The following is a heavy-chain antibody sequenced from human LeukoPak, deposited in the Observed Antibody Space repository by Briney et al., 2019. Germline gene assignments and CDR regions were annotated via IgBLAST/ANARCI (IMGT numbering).Heavy chain of an antibody. CDR1: GGSFSGYY. V-gene: IGHV4-34*01. Sequence: SETLSLTCAVYGGSFSGYYWSWIRQPPGKGVEGMGEINHSGSTNYKPSLTSRVTISVDTSKTQFSLKLSSVTAADTAVYYCASRQNCSSTSCYALNWFDLWGQGTLVTVSS. CDR3: ASRQNCSSTSCYALNWFDL. J-gene: IGHJ5*02. D-gene: IGHD2-2*01. CDR2: INHSGST.